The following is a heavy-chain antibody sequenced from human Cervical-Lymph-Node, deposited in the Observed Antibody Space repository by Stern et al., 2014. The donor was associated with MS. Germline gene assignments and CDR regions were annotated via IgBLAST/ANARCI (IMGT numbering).Heavy chain of an antibody. CDR2: INPSGGST. J-gene: IGHJ4*02. CDR3: ARYAHGDSFDY. V-gene: IGHV1-46*02. Sequence: VQLLQSGAEVKRPGASVKVSCEASGYTFNSYYIHWVRQAPGQGLEWMGMINPSGGSTNYAQTFQGRVTMTRDTSTSTVYMDLNSLRSDDTATFYCARYAHGDSFDYWGQGTLVTVSS. D-gene: IGHD2-2*01. CDR1: GYTFNSYY.